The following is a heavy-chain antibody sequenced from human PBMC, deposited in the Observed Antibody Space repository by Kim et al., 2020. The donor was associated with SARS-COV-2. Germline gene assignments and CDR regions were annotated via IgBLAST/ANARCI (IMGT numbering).Heavy chain of an antibody. D-gene: IGHD1-26*01. Sequence: SGPTLVKPTQTLTLTCTFSGFSLSTSGVGVGWIRQPPGKALEWLALIYWDDDKRYSPSLKSRLTITKDTSKNQVVLTMTNMDPVDTATYYCAHRQGGFSGSYWGNYWGQGTLVTVSS. V-gene: IGHV2-5*02. J-gene: IGHJ4*02. CDR3: AHRQGGFSGSYWGNY. CDR2: IYWDDDK. CDR1: GFSLSTSGVG.